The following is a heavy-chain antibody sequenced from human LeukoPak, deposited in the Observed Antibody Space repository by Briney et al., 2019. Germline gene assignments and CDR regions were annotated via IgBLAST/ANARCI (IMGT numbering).Heavy chain of an antibody. CDR3: AHRGGFDRNGHYFAY. CDR2: IYWDDDK. D-gene: IGHD3-10*01. V-gene: IGHV2-5*02. J-gene: IGHJ4*02. CDR1: GFSLSTSGVG. Sequence: SGPTLVKPTQTLTLTCTFSGFSLSTSGVGVGWIRQPPGKALEWLALIYWDDDKRYSPSLKSRLTITKDTSKNQVVLTVTNMDPVDTSKYYGAHRGGFDRNGHYFAYWGQGTLVTVSS.